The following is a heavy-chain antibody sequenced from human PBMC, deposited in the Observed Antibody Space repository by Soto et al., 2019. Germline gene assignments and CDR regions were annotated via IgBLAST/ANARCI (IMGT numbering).Heavy chain of an antibody. CDR2: IHPTDGST. D-gene: IGHD6-13*01. Sequence: QVQLVQSGAEVKEPGASVKVSCKASGYNFASNHMHWVRQIPGQGLEWMGIIHPTDGSTSYVQRFRGRITLTRDAPTNTDYMELRGLTSEDTAVYYCVRDRFGSWTFDYWGQGTLLTVSS. CDR1: GYNFASNH. V-gene: IGHV1-46*01. J-gene: IGHJ4*02. CDR3: VRDRFGSWTFDY.